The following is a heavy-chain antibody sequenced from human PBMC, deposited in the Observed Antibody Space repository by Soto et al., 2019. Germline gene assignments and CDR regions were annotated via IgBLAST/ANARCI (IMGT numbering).Heavy chain of an antibody. CDR2: ISTHDANA. CDR1: GYTFISYA. D-gene: IGHD6-13*01. V-gene: IGHV1-18*04. J-gene: IGHJ3*02. CDR3: ARGLEEAGTDHAFDI. Sequence: ASVKVSCKASGYTFISYANSWVRQAPGQGLEWMRWISTHDANAKNAQKFQARVALTTESSTSIAYMDLMSLRYDETAVYYCARGLEEAGTDHAFDIWG.